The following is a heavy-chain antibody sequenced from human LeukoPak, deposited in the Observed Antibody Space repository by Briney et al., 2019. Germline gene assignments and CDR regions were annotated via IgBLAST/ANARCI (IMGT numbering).Heavy chain of an antibody. CDR1: GYTSTDYF. CDR2: INPHSGGT. CDR3: ARGGLPAFYYYMDV. D-gene: IGHD1-26*01. J-gene: IGHJ6*03. Sequence: ASVKVSCKASGYTSTDYFMHWVRQAPGQGLEWMRWINPHSGGTNYAQKFQGRVTMTRDTSISTAYVELNRLRSDDTAVYYCARGGLPAFYYYMDVWGKGTTVTVSS. V-gene: IGHV1-2*02.